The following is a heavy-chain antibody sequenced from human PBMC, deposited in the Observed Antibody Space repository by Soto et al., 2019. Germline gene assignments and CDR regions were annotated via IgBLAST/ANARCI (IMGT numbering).Heavy chain of an antibody. CDR1: GGSISTSNW. J-gene: IGHJ4*02. Sequence: QVQLQESGPGLVKPSGTLSLTCAVSGGSISTSNWWSWVRQPPGKGLEWIGEVYRTGSTNYNPSLESRVIVSVDKSKNQFSLKLTSVIAADTAVYYCARARATIAAAAIFDCWGQGTLVTVSS. D-gene: IGHD6-13*01. CDR2: VYRTGST. CDR3: ARARATIAAAAIFDC. V-gene: IGHV4-4*02.